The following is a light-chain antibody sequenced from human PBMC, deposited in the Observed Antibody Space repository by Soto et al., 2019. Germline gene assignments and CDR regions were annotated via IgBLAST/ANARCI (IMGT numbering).Light chain of an antibody. J-gene: IGLJ3*02. V-gene: IGLV2-23*02. CDR2: EVS. Sequence: QSVLTQPASLSGSPGQSITISCTGTSSDVGSYNLVSWYQQHPGKAPKLMIYEVSKRPSGVSNRFSGSKSGNTASLTISGLQAEDEADYYCCSYAGSSTSPFGGGTKLTVL. CDR1: SSDVGSYNL. CDR3: CSYAGSSTSP.